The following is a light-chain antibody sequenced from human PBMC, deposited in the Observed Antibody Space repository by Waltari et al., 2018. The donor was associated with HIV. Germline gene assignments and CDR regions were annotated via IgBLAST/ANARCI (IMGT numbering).Light chain of an antibody. CDR1: SSDVGAYTY. CDR2: GVS. J-gene: IGLJ1*01. V-gene: IGLV2-11*01. Sequence: QSALTQPRSVSGSPGQSVTISCTGTSSDVGAYTYVAWYQQHPGKAPQFRIFGVSKRPSGVPDRFAGSKSGNTASRTISGLQAEDEAEYYCCSYGGSDTLYVFGTGTKVTVL. CDR3: CSYGGSDTLYV.